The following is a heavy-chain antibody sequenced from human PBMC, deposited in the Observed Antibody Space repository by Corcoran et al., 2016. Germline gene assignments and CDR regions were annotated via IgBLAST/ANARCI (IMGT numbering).Heavy chain of an antibody. J-gene: IGHJ4*02. CDR3: AGDPWDSGYGWDY. D-gene: IGHD5-12*01. CDR1: GGSISSSSYY. V-gene: IGHV4-39*07. Sequence: QLQLQESGPGLVKPSETLSLTCTVSGGSISSSSYYWGWIRQPPGKGLEWIGSIYYSGSTYYNPSLKSRVTISVDTSKNQFSLKLSSVTAADTGVYYCAGDPWDSGYGWDYWGQGTLVTVSS. CDR2: IYYSGST.